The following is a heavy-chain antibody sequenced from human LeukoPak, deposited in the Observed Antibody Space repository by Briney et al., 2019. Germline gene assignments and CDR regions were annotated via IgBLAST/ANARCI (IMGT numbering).Heavy chain of an antibody. J-gene: IGHJ4*02. CDR1: GGSISSISYY. V-gene: IGHV4-39*01. Sequence: SETLSLTCIVSGGSISSISYYWGWIRQPPGKGLEWIGSIYYSGGTYYNPSLKSRVTISVGTSKNQISLKMSSVTAADTAVYYCARRSMTTVDYWGQGTLVTVSS. CDR3: ARRSMTTVDY. D-gene: IGHD4-11*01. CDR2: IYYSGGT.